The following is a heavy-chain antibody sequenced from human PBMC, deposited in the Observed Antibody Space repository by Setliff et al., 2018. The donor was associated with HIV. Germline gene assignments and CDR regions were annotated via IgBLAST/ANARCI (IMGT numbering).Heavy chain of an antibody. Sequence: LSLTCTVSGGSISTYYWSWIRQPPGKGLEWIGLIYYNGNTNYSPSLKSRVTISVDSSKNQFSLKPTSVTAADAAIYYCARQFPPYHSGAHYSDLWSQGTLVTVSS. V-gene: IGHV4-59*01. J-gene: IGHJ5*02. CDR1: GGSISTYY. CDR2: IYYNGNT. CDR3: ARQFPPYHSGAHYSDL. D-gene: IGHD6-19*01.